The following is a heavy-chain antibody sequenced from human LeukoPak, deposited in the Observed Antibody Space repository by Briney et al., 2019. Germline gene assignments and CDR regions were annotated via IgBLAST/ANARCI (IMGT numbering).Heavy chain of an antibody. D-gene: IGHD5-24*01. CDR3: ARVRWLQSPGVITDFDY. CDR1: AGSFSSSSHH. CDR2: INHSGST. V-gene: IGHV4-39*07. Sequence: SETLSLTCTVSAGSFSSSSHHWGWIRQSPGKGLEWIGEINHSGSTNYNPSLKSRVTISVDTSKNQFSLKLSSVTAADTAVYYCARVRWLQSPGVITDFDYWGQGTLVTVSS. J-gene: IGHJ4*02.